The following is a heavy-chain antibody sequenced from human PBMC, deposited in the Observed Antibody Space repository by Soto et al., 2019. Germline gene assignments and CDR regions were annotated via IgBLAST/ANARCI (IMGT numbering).Heavy chain of an antibody. CDR3: SSRIVGATTGGYYYYGMDV. V-gene: IGHV1-69*06. CDR2: IIPIFGTA. Sequence: QVQLVQSGAEVKKPGSSVKVSCKASGGTFSSYAISWVRQAPGQGLEWMGGIIPIFGTANYAQKFQGRVTITADKSTSTAYTELSSLRAEDTAVYYCSSRIVGATTGGYYYYGMDVWGQGTTVTVSS. CDR1: GGTFSSYA. J-gene: IGHJ6*02. D-gene: IGHD1-26*01.